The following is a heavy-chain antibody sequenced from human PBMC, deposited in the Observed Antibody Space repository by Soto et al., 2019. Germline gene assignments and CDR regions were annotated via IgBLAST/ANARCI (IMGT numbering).Heavy chain of an antibody. D-gene: IGHD3-22*01. CDR2: ISSSSSYI. V-gene: IGHV3-21*01. Sequence: GGSLRLSCAASGFTFSSYSMNWVRQAPGKGLEWVSSISSSSSYIYYADSVKGRFTISRDNAKNSLYLQMNSLRAEDTAVYYCASSLHDSSGYYPFDIWGQGTMVTVSS. J-gene: IGHJ3*02. CDR1: GFTFSSYS. CDR3: ASSLHDSSGYYPFDI.